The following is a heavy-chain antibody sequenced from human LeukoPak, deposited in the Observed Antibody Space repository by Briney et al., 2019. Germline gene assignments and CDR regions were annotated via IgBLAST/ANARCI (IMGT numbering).Heavy chain of an antibody. D-gene: IGHD2-21*02. CDR3: ARANCGGDCQHSMYYFDF. V-gene: IGHV3-30*04. J-gene: IGHJ4*02. Sequence: GWALRLSCAASGFTFSSYAMHWVRQAPGKALECAVVMSFDGTNKYYAASVKGRFTISRDNSKNTLHLQMNSLRAEDTAVYYCARANCGGDCQHSMYYFDFWGQGTLVTVSS. CDR2: MSFDGTNK. CDR1: GFTFSSYA.